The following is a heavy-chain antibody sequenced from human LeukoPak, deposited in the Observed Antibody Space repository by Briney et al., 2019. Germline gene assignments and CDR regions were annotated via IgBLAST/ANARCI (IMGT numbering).Heavy chain of an antibody. Sequence: GGSLRLSCAASGFTFSSYAMHWVRQAPGKGLEWVAVISYDGSNKYYADSVKGRFTISRDNSKNTLYLQMNSLRPEDTAVYYCARPPARYDTDWYFDLWGRGTLVTVSS. V-gene: IGHV3-30*04. J-gene: IGHJ2*01. CDR3: ARPPARYDTDWYFDL. D-gene: IGHD1-1*01. CDR2: ISYDGSNK. CDR1: GFTFSSYA.